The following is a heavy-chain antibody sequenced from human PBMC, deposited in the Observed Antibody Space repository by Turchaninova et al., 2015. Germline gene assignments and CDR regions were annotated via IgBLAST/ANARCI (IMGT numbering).Heavy chain of an antibody. Sequence: FRSSPRSWVGRVEGEGMGWWSSMRGNGGRTDYAESVKGLFVISRDNSRNILYLQMDNLRAEDTALYYCAKDIFVHDSPQYGMDVWGPGTTVTVSS. CDR3: AKDIFVHDSPQYGMDV. D-gene: IGHD3-3*01. CDR2: MRGNGGRT. CDR1: FRSSP. V-gene: IGHV3-23*01. J-gene: IGHJ6*02.